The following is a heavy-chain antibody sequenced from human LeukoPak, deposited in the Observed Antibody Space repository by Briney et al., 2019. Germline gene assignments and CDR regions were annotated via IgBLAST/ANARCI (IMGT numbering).Heavy chain of an antibody. J-gene: IGHJ4*02. D-gene: IGHD4-17*01. CDR1: GGTFSSYA. V-gene: IGHV1-69*13. CDR3: ARGWGSVTTSTYHFDY. Sequence: SVKVSCKASGGTFSSYAFSWVRQAPGQGLEWMGGIIPIFGTANYAQKFQDRVTITADESTSTAYMDLISLRSEDTAIYYCARGWGSVTTSTYHFDYWGQGTLVTVSS. CDR2: IIPIFGTA.